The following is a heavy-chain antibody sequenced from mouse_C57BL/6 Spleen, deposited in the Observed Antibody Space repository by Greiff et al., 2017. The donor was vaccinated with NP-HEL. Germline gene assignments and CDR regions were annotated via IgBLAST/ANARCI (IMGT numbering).Heavy chain of an antibody. CDR2: IDPENGDT. CDR3: TSGAYYGYDGAMDY. Sequence: VQLQQSGAELVRPGASVKLSCTASGFNIKDDYMHWVKQRPEQGLEWIGWIDPENGDTEYASKFQGKATITADTSSNTAYLQLSSLTSEDTAVYYCTSGAYYGYDGAMDYWGQGTSVTVSS. V-gene: IGHV14-4*01. D-gene: IGHD2-9*01. CDR1: GFNIKDDY. J-gene: IGHJ4*01.